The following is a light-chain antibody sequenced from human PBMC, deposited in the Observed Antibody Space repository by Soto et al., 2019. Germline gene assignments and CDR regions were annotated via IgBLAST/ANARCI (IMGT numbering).Light chain of an antibody. V-gene: IGLV1-40*01. CDR1: SSNIGAGYG. Sequence: QSVLTQPPSVSGAPGQRVTISCTGSSSNIGAGYGVQWYQHLPGTAPKLLIYDNNDRPSGVPDRFSSSKSGTSASQAITGLQAEVEADYYCRPYDKRPTCLQVLGTGTHLTV. CDR3: RPYDKRPTCLQV. CDR2: DNN. J-gene: IGLJ1*01.